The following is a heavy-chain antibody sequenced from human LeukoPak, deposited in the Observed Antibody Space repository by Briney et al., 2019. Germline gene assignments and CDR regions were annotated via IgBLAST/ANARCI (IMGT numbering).Heavy chain of an antibody. D-gene: IGHD2-21*01. J-gene: IGHJ4*02. CDR2: VSYDGRNK. Sequence: GGSLRLSCAASGFTFSSSGMHWVRQAPGKGLEWVAVVSYDGRNKYYADSVKGRFTISRDNSKNTLYMQMNSLRVEDTALYYCASKIAANFDYWGQGTLVTVSS. V-gene: IGHV3-30*03. CDR3: ASKIAANFDY. CDR1: GFTFSSSG.